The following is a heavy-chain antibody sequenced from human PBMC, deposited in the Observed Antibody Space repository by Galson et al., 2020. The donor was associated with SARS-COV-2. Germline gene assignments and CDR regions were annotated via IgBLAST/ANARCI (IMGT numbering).Heavy chain of an antibody. CDR1: GFAVSSKY. V-gene: IGHV3-53*05. D-gene: IGHD5-18*01. J-gene: IGHJ4*02. Sequence: METGGSLRLTCAASGFAVSSKYMSWVRQAPGKGLERDSVIYNDGTTNYADSVRGRFTISRDTSKNTVSLQMDSLRAEDTGVYYCVRDDGTAPYDYWGQGTLVTVSS. CDR2: IYNDGTT. CDR3: VRDDGTAPYDY.